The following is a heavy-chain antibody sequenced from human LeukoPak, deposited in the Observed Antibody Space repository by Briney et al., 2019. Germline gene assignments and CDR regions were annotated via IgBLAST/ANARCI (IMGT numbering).Heavy chain of an antibody. CDR2: IIPIFGTA. CDR3: ATTIFGVVR. J-gene: IGHJ4*02. D-gene: IGHD3-3*01. Sequence: GASVKVSCKASGGTFSSYAISWVRQAPGHGLEWMGGIIPIFGTANYAQKFQGRVTITADKSTSTAYMELSSLRSEDTAVYYCATTIFGVVRWGQGTLVTVSS. CDR1: GGTFSSYA. V-gene: IGHV1-69*06.